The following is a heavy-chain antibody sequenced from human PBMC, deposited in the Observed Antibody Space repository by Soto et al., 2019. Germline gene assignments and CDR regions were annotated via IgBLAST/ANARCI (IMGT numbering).Heavy chain of an antibody. Sequence: GGSLRLSCAASGFTFSTYAMSWVRQAPGKGLEWVSNIGSSAASANYIDSVKGRFTISRDNSKNTLYPQMNSLRAEDTAVYYCAKYQYSGGWHSDYWGQGTLVTVS. CDR2: IGSSAASA. D-gene: IGHD6-19*01. CDR3: AKYQYSGGWHSDY. J-gene: IGHJ4*02. CDR1: GFTFSTYA. V-gene: IGHV3-23*01.